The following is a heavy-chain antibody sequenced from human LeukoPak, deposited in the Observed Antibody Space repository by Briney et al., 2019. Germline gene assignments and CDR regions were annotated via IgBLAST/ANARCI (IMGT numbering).Heavy chain of an antibody. CDR3: AKELGGHSSSWYWYDAFDI. J-gene: IGHJ3*02. D-gene: IGHD6-13*01. Sequence: GGSLRLSCAASGFTFSSYAMSWVRQAPGKGLEWGSAIIGSGGSTYYADSVKGRFPISRANSKNTLYLQMNSLRAEDTAVYYCAKELGGHSSSWYWYDAFDIWGQGTMVTVSS. CDR2: IIGSGGST. CDR1: GFTFSSYA. V-gene: IGHV3-23*01.